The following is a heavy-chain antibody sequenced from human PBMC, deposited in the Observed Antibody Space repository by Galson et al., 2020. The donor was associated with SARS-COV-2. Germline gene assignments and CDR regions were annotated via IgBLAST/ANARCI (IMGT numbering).Heavy chain of an antibody. D-gene: IGHD3-22*01. Sequence: GGSLRLSCAASGFTFSSYAMHWVRQASGKGLEWVAVISYDGSNKYYADSVKGRFTISRDNSKNTLYLQMNSLRAEDTAVYYCARDRYYYDSSGYWYYFDYWGQGTLVTVSS. CDR1: GFTFSSYA. CDR3: ARDRYYYDSSGYWYYFDY. J-gene: IGHJ4*02. CDR2: ISYDGSNK. V-gene: IGHV3-30*04.